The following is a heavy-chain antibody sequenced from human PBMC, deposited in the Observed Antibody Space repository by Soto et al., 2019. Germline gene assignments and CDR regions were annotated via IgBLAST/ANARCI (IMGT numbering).Heavy chain of an antibody. J-gene: IGHJ3*02. D-gene: IGHD2-15*01. Sequence: GGSLRLSCAGSGFSFSSYGMHWVRQAPGKGLEWVSYIDSSSSIIYYADSVKGRLTISRDNANNSLYLQMNSLRAEDTAVYYCASPGYCSGGSCFSAFDIWGQGTLVTVSS. CDR1: GFSFSSYG. CDR3: ASPGYCSGGSCFSAFDI. V-gene: IGHV3-48*01. CDR2: IDSSSSII.